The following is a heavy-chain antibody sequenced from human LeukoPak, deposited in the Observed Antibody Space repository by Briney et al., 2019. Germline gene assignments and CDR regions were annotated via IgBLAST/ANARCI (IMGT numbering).Heavy chain of an antibody. V-gene: IGHV3-48*03. J-gene: IGHJ4*02. CDR2: TSSSGSTI. CDR3: AALYSGSYYQLDY. Sequence: PGGSLRLSCAASGFTFSSYEMNWVRQAPGKGLEWVSYTSSSGSTIYYADSVKGRFTISRDNSKNTLYLQMNSLRAEDTAVYYCAALYSGSYYQLDYWGQGTLVTVSS. D-gene: IGHD1-26*01. CDR1: GFTFSSYE.